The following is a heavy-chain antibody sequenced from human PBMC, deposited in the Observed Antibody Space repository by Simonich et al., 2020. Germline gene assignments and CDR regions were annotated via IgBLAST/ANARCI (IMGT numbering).Heavy chain of an antibody. J-gene: IGHJ4*02. CDR1: GFTFSNAW. D-gene: IGHD5-18*01. CDR3: TTDLRVRGYSYGYDY. Sequence: EVQLVESGGGLVKPGGSLRLSCAASGFTFSNAWMSGVRQAPGKGLWGVGRIKSKTDGGTTDYAAPVKGRFTISRDDSKNTLYLQMNSLKTEDTAVYYCTTDLRVRGYSYGYDYWGQGTLVTVSS. CDR2: IKSKTDGGTT. V-gene: IGHV3-15*01.